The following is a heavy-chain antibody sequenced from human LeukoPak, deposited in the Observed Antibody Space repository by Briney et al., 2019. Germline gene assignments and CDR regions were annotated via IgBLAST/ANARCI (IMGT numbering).Heavy chain of an antibody. CDR3: AIHLSDSSGYFSY. V-gene: IGHV7-4-1*02. J-gene: IGHJ4*02. CDR1: GYTFSSCA. Sequence: ASVTVSCKASGYTFSSCAINWVRQAPGQGLEYMGWIDTNTGSPTFAQGFTGRYVFSLDTSVSTAYLQISSLKAEDTAVYYCAIHLSDSSGYFSYWGQGALVTVSS. CDR2: IDTNTGSP. D-gene: IGHD3-22*01.